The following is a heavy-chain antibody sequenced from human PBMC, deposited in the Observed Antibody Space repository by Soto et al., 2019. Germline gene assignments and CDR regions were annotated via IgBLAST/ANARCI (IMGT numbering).Heavy chain of an antibody. Sequence: ASVKVSCKVSGYTLTELSMHWVRQAPGKGLEWMGGFDPEDGETIYAQKFQGRVTMTEDTSTDTAYMELSSLRSEDTAVYYCATAPLTMVRGVIPDYWGQGTLVTVSS. D-gene: IGHD3-10*01. CDR3: ATAPLTMVRGVIPDY. V-gene: IGHV1-24*01. J-gene: IGHJ4*02. CDR1: GYTLTELS. CDR2: FDPEDGET.